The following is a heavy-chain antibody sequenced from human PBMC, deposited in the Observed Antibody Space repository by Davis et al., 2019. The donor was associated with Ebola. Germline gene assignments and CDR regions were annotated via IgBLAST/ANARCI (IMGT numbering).Heavy chain of an antibody. J-gene: IGHJ4*02. V-gene: IGHV3-21*01. Sequence: PGGSLRLSCAASGFTFSSYSMNWVRQAPGKGLEWVSSISSSSSYIYYADSVKGRFTISRDNAKNSLYLQMNSLRAEDTAVYYCARDSYYYGSGSYRYYFDYWGQGTLVTVSS. CDR2: ISSSSSYI. CDR1: GFTFSSYS. CDR3: ARDSYYYGSGSYRYYFDY. D-gene: IGHD3-10*01.